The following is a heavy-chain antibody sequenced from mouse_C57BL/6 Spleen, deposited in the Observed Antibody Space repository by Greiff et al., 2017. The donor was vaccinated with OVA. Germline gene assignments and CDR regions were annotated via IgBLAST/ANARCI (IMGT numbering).Heavy chain of an antibody. CDR3: ASTGTVYYAMDY. Sequence: QVQLQQPGAELVNPGASVKMSCKASGYTFPSYWITWVKQRPGQGLEWIGDIYPGSGSTTYNETFKSKATLTVDTASSTAYMQFSSLTSEDSAVYYCASTGTVYYAMDYWGQGTSVTVSS. CDR1: GYTFPSYW. D-gene: IGHD4-1*02. CDR2: IYPGSGST. J-gene: IGHJ4*01. V-gene: IGHV1-55*01.